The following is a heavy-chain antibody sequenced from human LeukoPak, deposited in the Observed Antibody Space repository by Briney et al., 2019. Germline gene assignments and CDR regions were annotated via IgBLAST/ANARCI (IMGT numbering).Heavy chain of an antibody. CDR3: ARVSIPLRYFDWLLYEDY. CDR1: GFTFSSYW. D-gene: IGHD3-9*01. V-gene: IGHV3-21*01. CDR2: ISSSSSYI. Sequence: PGGSLRLSCAASGFTFSSYWMSWVRQAPGKGLEWVSSISSSSSYIYYADSVKGRFTISRDNAKNSLYLQMNSLRAEDTAVYYCARVSIPLRYFDWLLYEDYWGQGTLVTVSS. J-gene: IGHJ4*02.